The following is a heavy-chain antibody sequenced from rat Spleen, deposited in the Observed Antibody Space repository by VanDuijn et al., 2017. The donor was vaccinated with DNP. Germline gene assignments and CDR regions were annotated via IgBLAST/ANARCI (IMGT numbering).Heavy chain of an antibody. J-gene: IGHJ1*01. D-gene: IGHD1-9*01. CDR3: SRDRDSIGIRTWYFDF. Sequence: QVQLKESGPGLVQPSQTLSLTCTVSGFSLTSYHVHWVRTPPGKGLAWMGVRWSDGDTSYNSALKSRLSISRDTSKSQVFLKMNSLQTEDSAIYFCSRDRDSIGIRTWYFDFWGPGTMVTVSS. CDR1: GFSLTSYH. CDR2: RWSDGDT. V-gene: IGHV2-32*01.